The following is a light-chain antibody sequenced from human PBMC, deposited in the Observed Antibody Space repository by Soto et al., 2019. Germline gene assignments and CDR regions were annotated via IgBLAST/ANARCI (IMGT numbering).Light chain of an antibody. V-gene: IGKV3-20*01. CDR2: GAS. CDR3: QQYGSSPWT. Sequence: LTQSPGTLTFTRGDRSTLSCRASQSINNKVAWYQQKPGQAPRLLIYGASSRATGIPDRFSGSGSGTDFTLTISRLEPEDFAVYYCQQYGSSPWTFGQGTKVDVK. J-gene: IGKJ1*01. CDR1: QSINNK.